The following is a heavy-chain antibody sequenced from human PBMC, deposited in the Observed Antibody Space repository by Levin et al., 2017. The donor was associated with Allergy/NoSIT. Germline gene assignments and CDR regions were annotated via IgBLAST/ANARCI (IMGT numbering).Heavy chain of an antibody. J-gene: IGHJ4*02. V-gene: IGHV3-15*01. D-gene: IGHD4-17*01. CDR2: IKSDIDGGTT. Sequence: GGSLRLSCAASGFSFTNSWMSWVRQFPGKGLEGVGRIKSDIDGGTTEYVASVKGRFSISRDDSQNSVYLQMNSLKTEDTAVYYCTTSYTGTYPLDFHNWGQGTLVTVSS. CDR1: GFSFTNSW. CDR3: TTSYTGTYPLDFHN.